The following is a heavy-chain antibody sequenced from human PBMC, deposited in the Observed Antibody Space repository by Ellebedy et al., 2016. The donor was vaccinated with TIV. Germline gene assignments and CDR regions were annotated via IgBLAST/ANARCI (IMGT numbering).Heavy chain of an antibody. CDR2: INPNSGGT. CDR1: GGTFSSYA. V-gene: IGHV1-2*04. CDR3: ARGEGHFDL. J-gene: IGHJ2*01. Sequence: ASVKVSCXASGGTFSSYAISWVRQAPGQGLEWMGWINPNSGGTNYAQKFQGWVTMTRDTSISTAYMELSRLRSDDTAVYYCARGEGHFDLWGRGTLVTVSS. D-gene: IGHD3-16*01.